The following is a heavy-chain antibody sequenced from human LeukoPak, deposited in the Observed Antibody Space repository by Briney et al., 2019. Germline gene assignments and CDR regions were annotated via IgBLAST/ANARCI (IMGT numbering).Heavy chain of an antibody. Sequence: ASVTVSCKASGYTFTSYGISWVRQAPGQGLEWMGWISAYNGNTNYAQKLQGRVTMTTDPSTSTAYTKQRSLKSDDMTVDYCARDLRVAVAGTDMDASGKGAPVTVSS. CDR1: GYTFTSYG. D-gene: IGHD6-19*01. CDR2: ISAYNGNT. V-gene: IGHV1-18*03. J-gene: IGHJ6*03. CDR3: ARDLRVAVAGTDMDA.